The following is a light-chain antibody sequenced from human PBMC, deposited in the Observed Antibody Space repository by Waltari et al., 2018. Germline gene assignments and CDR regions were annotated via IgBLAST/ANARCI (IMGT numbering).Light chain of an antibody. CDR2: AAS. CDR1: QGISSY. Sequence: AIRMTQSPSSLSASTGDRVTITCRASQGISSYLAWYQQKPGKAPKLLIYAASTLQSGVPSRFSGSGSGTDFTLTISCLQSEDFATYYCQQYYSYPFTFGGGTKVE. CDR3: QQYYSYPFT. J-gene: IGKJ4*01. V-gene: IGKV1-8*01.